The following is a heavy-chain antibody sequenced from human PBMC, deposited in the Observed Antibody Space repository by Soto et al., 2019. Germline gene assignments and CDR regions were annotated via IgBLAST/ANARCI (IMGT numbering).Heavy chain of an antibody. D-gene: IGHD5-12*01. CDR3: ARHNVGYNWDYYYGMDV. CDR1: GGSISSSSYY. CDR2: IYYSGST. Sequence: PSETLSLTCTVSGGSISSSSYYWGWIRQPPGKGLEWIGSIYYSGSTYYNPSLKSRVTISVDTSKNQFSLKLSSVTAADKAVYYCARHNVGYNWDYYYGMDVWGQGTTVTSP. V-gene: IGHV4-39*01. J-gene: IGHJ6*02.